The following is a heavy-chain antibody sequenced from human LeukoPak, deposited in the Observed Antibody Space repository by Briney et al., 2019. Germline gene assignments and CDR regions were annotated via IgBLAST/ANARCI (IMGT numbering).Heavy chain of an antibody. D-gene: IGHD3-3*01. CDR1: GFTFSSYS. CDR3: ASETGYYDFWSGYSSGKFFDY. CDR2: ISSSSSYT. Sequence: GGSLRLSCAAFGFTFSSYSMNRVHQAPGNGLEWDSSISSSSSYTYYDASLKGRFTISRDNAKNSLYLQMNSLRAEDTAVYYCASETGYYDFWSGYSSGKFFDYWGQGTLVTVSS. J-gene: IGHJ4*02. V-gene: IGHV3-21*01.